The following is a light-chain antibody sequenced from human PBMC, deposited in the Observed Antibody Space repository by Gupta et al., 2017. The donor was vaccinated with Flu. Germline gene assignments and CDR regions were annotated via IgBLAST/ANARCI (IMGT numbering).Light chain of an antibody. CDR3: QQEGYLPCA. V-gene: IGKV4-1*01. CDR1: QRGRAHSNEKNY. CDR2: WAS. Sequence: SLGEKATINFKSNQRGRAHSNEKNYVTWYQQRPGQSPRLIIYWASTRKSGVPDRFIGSVSGTEFTLTISSRQAEDVAVYYCQQEGYLPCAFGQGTKLEIK. J-gene: IGKJ2*02.